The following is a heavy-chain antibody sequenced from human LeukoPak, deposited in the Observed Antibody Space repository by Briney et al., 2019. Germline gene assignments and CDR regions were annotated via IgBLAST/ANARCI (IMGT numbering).Heavy chain of an antibody. V-gene: IGHV4-4*07. J-gene: IGHJ4*02. D-gene: IGHD6-13*01. CDR1: GGSISSYY. CDR3: ARAESSSSWRDADYYFDY. CDR2: IYTSGST. Sequence: SETLSLTCTVSGGSISSYYWSWIRQPAGKGLEWIGRIYTSGSTNYNPSLKSRVTMSVDTSKNQFSLKLSSVTAADTAVYYCARAESSSSWRDADYYFDYWGQGTLVTVSS.